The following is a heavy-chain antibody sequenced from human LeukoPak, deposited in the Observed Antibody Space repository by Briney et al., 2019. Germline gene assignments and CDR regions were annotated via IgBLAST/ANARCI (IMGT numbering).Heavy chain of an antibody. J-gene: IGHJ4*02. Sequence: PGGSLRLSCAASGFTFSSYAMSWVRQAPGKGLEWVAVISYGGSNKYYADSVKGRFTISRDNSKDTLYLQMNSLRAEDTAVYYCAKGSHPSGYFDYWGQGTLVTVSS. CDR2: ISYGGSNK. D-gene: IGHD2-15*01. CDR3: AKGSHPSGYFDY. V-gene: IGHV3-30*18. CDR1: GFTFSSYA.